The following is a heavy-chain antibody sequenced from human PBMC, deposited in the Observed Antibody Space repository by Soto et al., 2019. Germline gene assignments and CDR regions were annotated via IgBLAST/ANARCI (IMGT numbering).Heavy chain of an antibody. V-gene: IGHV1-69*01. CDR2: IIPIFGTA. Sequence: VQLVQSGSEVKKPGSSVKVSCKASGGTFSSYAISWVRQAPGQGLEWMGGIIPIFGTANYAKQFQGRVTITEDESTSTAYRELSSVRSEYTAVYYCARDRDYYLGVGYFDFWGQGTMVTVSS. CDR3: ARDRDYYLGVGYFDF. D-gene: IGHD4-17*01. CDR1: GGTFSSYA. J-gene: IGHJ4*02.